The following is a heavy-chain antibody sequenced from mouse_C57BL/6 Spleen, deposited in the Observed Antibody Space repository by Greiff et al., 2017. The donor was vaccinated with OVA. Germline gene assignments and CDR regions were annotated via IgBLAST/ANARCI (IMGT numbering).Heavy chain of an antibody. V-gene: IGHV1-72*01. Sequence: VQLKQPGAELVKPGASVKLSCKASGYTFTSYWMHWVKQRPGRGLEWIGRIDPNSGGTKYNEKFKSKATLTVDKPSSTAYMQLSSLTSEDSAVYYCAREGLRLFAYWGQGTLVTVSA. D-gene: IGHD2-4*01. CDR3: AREGLRLFAY. CDR2: IDPNSGGT. J-gene: IGHJ3*01. CDR1: GYTFTSYW.